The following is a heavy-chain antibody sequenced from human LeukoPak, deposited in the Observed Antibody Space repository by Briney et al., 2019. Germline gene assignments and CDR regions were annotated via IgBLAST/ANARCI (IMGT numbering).Heavy chain of an antibody. CDR1: GYTFTSYA. D-gene: IGHD3-9*01. CDR2: MNPKSGGT. CDR3: ARSPDILTGEKFDY. Sequence: ASVKVSCKASGYTFTSYAMNWVRQAPGQGLEWMGWMNPKSGGTNYAQKFGARVTMNRDTSISTACMELSRLRFDDTAVYYCARSPDILTGEKFDYWGQGTLVTVSS. V-gene: IGHV1-2*02. J-gene: IGHJ4*02.